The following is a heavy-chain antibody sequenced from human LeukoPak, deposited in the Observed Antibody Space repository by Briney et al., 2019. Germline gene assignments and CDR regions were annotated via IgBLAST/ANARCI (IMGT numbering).Heavy chain of an antibody. CDR1: GFTFSTYW. CDR2: INTDGTST. D-gene: IGHD2-15*01. CDR3: ARYNVVSATGFQH. Sequence: GGSLRLSCAASGFTFSTYWMHWVRQTPGKGLVWVSRINTDGTSTNYADSVKGRFTISRDNAKNTLYLQLNSLRAEDTAVYYCARYNVVSATGFQHWGQGTLVTVSS. V-gene: IGHV3-74*01. J-gene: IGHJ1*01.